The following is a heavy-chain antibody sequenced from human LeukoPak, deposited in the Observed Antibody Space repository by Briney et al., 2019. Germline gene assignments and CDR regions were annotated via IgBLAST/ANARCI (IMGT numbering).Heavy chain of an antibody. V-gene: IGHV4-61*02. J-gene: IGHJ5*02. D-gene: IGHD2-8*01. CDR3: ARSNCTNGVCYRLTMRENWFDP. CDR2: IYTSGST. CDR1: GGSISSGSYY. Sequence: SETLSLTCTVSGGSISSGSYYWSWIRQPAGKGLEWIGRIYTSGSTNYNPSLKSRVTISVDTSKNQFSLKLSSVTAADTAVYYCARSNCTNGVCYRLTMRENWFDPWGQGTLVTVSS.